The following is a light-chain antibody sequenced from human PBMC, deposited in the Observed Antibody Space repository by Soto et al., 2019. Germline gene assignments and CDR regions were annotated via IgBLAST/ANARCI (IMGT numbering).Light chain of an antibody. V-gene: IGKV3-20*01. J-gene: IGKJ3*01. CDR2: GAS. CDR3: QQYGSSRFT. CDR1: QSISSNY. Sequence: EIELTQSPGTLSLSPGERATLSCRASQSISSNYLAWYQQKPGQAPRLLVYGASSRATGIPDRFSGSGSGTDFTLTISRLEPEDFAVYYCQQYGSSRFTFGPGTKVDFK.